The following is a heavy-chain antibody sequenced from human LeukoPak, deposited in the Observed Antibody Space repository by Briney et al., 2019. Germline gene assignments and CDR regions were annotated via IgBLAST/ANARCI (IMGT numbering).Heavy chain of an antibody. CDR2: ISGDGLDI. CDR1: GVTFSNSS. Sequence: GGSLRLSCAASGVTFSNSSMTRVRQSPGTGLEWVSAISGDGLDIYYAASVKRRFTIFRDTFKRTLFLQVNSLRAEDTAVYYGAKRVGENKGPIDSWGQGTLVTVSS. J-gene: IGHJ4*02. CDR3: AKRVGENKGPIDS. V-gene: IGHV3-23*01. D-gene: IGHD1-26*01.